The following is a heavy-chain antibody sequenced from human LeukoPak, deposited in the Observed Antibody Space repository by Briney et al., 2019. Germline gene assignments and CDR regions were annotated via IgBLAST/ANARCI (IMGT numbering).Heavy chain of an antibody. Sequence: SETLSLTCTVSGGSISSSSYYWGWIRQPPGKGLEWIGSIYYSGSTYYNPSLKSRVTISVDTSKNQFPLKLSSVTAADTAVYYFARLPQWGPWGWGREALVAVSS. CDR1: GGSISSSSYY. V-gene: IGHV4-39*01. J-gene: IGHJ4*02. D-gene: IGHD7-27*01. CDR2: IYYSGST. CDR3: ARLPQWGPWG.